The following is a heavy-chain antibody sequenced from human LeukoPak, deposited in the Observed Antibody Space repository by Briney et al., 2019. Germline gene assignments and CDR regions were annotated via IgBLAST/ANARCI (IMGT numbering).Heavy chain of an antibody. D-gene: IGHD3-22*01. CDR1: GYTFTSYY. V-gene: IGHV1-46*01. CDR3: ARGVGYYDSNPGAAFDY. J-gene: IGHJ4*02. CDR2: INPSGGST. Sequence: ASVKVSCKASGYTFTSYYMHWVRQAPGQGLEWMGIINPSGGSTSYAQKFQGRVTMTRDTSTSTVYMELSSLRSEDTAVYYCARGVGYYDSNPGAAFDYWGQGTLVTVSS.